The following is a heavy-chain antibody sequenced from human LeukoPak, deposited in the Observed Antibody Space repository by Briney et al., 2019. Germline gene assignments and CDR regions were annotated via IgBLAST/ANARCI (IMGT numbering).Heavy chain of an antibody. CDR1: GYTFTSYD. CDR3: ARDFSSGWSDYYYYMDV. D-gene: IGHD6-19*01. V-gene: IGHV1-8*01. Sequence: ASVKVSCKASGYTFTSYDINWVRQATGQGLEWMGWMNPNSGNTGYAQRFQGRVTMTRNTSISTAYMELSSLRSEDTAVYYCARDFSSGWSDYYYYMDVWGKGTTVTVSS. CDR2: MNPNSGNT. J-gene: IGHJ6*03.